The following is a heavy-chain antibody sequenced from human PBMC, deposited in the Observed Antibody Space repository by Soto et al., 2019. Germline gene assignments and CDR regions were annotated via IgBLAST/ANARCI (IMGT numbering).Heavy chain of an antibody. D-gene: IGHD6-19*01. V-gene: IGHV1-24*01. Sequence: GASVKVSCKVSGYTLTELSMHWVRQAPGKGLEWMGGFDPEDGETIYAQKFQGRVTMTEDTSTDTAYIELSSLRSEDTAVYYCASGIAVAGTVVTAMFGYWGQGTLVTVSS. CDR3: ASGIAVAGTVVTAMFGY. CDR2: FDPEDGET. J-gene: IGHJ4*02. CDR1: GYTLTELS.